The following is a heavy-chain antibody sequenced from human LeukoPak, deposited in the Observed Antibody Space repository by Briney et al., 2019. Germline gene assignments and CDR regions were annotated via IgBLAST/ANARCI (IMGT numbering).Heavy chain of an antibody. V-gene: IGHV3-48*02. J-gene: IGHJ4*02. CDR1: GFTFSSYS. Sequence: GGSLRLACAASGFTFSSYSMNWVRQAPGKGLEWVSHITASGTAMFYADSVKGPLTIFRDHAKNSLYLRINSLRDEDTAVYYCASNGSYRFDYWGQGTLVTVSS. D-gene: IGHD1-26*01. CDR3: ASNGSYRFDY. CDR2: ITASGTAM.